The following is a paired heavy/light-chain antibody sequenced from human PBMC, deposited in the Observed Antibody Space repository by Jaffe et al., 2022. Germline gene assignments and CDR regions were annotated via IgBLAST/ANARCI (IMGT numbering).Light chain of an antibody. V-gene: IGKV3-20*01. CDR3: QQYGNTPLYT. Sequence: EIVLTQSPGTLSLSPGERATLSCRASQSFSSSSLAWYQQKPGQAPRLLIYDASSRATAIPDRFSGSGSGTDFTLTISRLEPEDFAVYYCQQYGNTPLYTFGQGTKLEIK. CDR1: QSFSSSS. CDR2: DAS. J-gene: IGKJ2*01.
Heavy chain of an antibody. J-gene: IGHJ2*01. CDR2: MNPNSGNT. Sequence: QVHLVQSGAEVRKPGASVRVSCKASGYSFSSYDINWVRQATGQGLEWMGWMNPNSGNTGYALKFQGRVTMTRDTSISTAYMELSGLRADDTAVYYCTRDPQYRVSYFDLWGPGTLVTVSS. CDR3: TRDPQYRVSYFDL. CDR1: GYSFSSYD. V-gene: IGHV1-8*02. D-gene: IGHD1-1*01.